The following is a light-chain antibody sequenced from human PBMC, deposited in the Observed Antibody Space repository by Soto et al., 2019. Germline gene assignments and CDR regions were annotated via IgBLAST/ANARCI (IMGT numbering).Light chain of an antibody. CDR2: DDT. Sequence: QSALTQPASVSGSPGQSITISCTGTVGLVSWYQQHPGKVPKLIIYDDTKRPSGVSSRFSGSNSGNTASLTISGLQTEDEADYYCCLYVGCRTYVFGTGAKVTVL. V-gene: IGLV2-23*01. CDR3: CLYVGCRTYV. CDR1: VGL. J-gene: IGLJ1*01.